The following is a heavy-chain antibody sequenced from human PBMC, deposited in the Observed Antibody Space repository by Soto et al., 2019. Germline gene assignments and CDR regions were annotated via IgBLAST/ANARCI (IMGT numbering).Heavy chain of an antibody. J-gene: IGHJ4*02. D-gene: IGHD3-9*01. Sequence: QVQLVESGGGVVQPGRSLRLSCAASRFTFSSYGMHWVRQAPGKGLEWVAVISYDGSNKYYADSVRGRFTISIDNSKNTLYLQMNSLRAEDTAVYYCENGVDILTGPGYWGQGTLVTVSS. CDR3: ENGVDILTGPGY. CDR2: ISYDGSNK. CDR1: RFTFSSYG. V-gene: IGHV3-30*18.